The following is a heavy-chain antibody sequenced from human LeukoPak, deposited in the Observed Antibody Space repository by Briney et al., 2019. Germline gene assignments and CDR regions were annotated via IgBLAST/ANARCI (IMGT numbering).Heavy chain of an antibody. CDR2: IWYDGSNK. Sequence: GGSLRLSCAASGFTFSSYGMHWVRQAPGKGLEWVAVIWYDGSNKYYADSVKGRFTLSRDNSKNTLYLQMNSLRAEDTAVYYCAKDRLRYYGSGSFNGMDVWGQGTTVTVSS. J-gene: IGHJ6*02. CDR3: AKDRLRYYGSGSFNGMDV. CDR1: GFTFSSYG. V-gene: IGHV3-30*02. D-gene: IGHD3-10*01.